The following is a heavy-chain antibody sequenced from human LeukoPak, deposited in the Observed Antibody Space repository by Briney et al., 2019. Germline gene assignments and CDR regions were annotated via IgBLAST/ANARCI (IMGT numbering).Heavy chain of an antibody. D-gene: IGHD3-10*01. J-gene: IGHJ5*02. V-gene: IGHV3-7*01. CDR2: INQGGSEK. CDR3: ARAGSGNYVGYWFDP. CDR1: GFTFSSYW. Sequence: GGSLRLSCAASGFTFSSYWMSWVRQAPGKGLEWVANINQGGSEKYYVDSVKGRFTISRDNAKNSLYLQMNSLRAEDTAVYYCARAGSGNYVGYWFDPWGQGTLVTVSS.